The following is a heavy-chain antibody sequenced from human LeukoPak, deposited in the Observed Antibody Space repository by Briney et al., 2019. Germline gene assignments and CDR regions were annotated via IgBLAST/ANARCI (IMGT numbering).Heavy chain of an antibody. CDR2: IWYDGSNK. D-gene: IGHD6-13*01. CDR1: GFTFSSYG. Sequence: SGGSLRLSCAASGFTFSSYGTHWVRPAPGKGLEWVAVIWYDGSNKYYADSVKGRFTISRDNSKNTLYLQMNGLRAEDTAVYNCARDARYSSSWYYFDYWGQGTLVTVSS. V-gene: IGHV3-33*01. CDR3: ARDARYSSSWYYFDY. J-gene: IGHJ4*02.